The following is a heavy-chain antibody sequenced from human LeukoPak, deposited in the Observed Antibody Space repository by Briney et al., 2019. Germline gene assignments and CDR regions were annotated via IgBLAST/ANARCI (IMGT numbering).Heavy chain of an antibody. J-gene: IGHJ3*02. CDR2: IRSKGNSYAT. V-gene: IGHV3-73*01. D-gene: IGHD4-17*01. CDR1: GFTFSGSA. CDR3: SRPTVTTKGLYAFDI. Sequence: PGGSLRLSCAASGFTFSGSAMHWVRQASGKGLEWVGRIRSKGNSYATAYAASVKGRFTISRDDSKNTAYLQMNSLKTEDTAVCYCSRPTVTTKGLYAFDIWGQGTMVIVSS.